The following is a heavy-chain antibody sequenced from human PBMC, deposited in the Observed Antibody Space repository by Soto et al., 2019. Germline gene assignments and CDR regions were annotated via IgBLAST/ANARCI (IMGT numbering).Heavy chain of an antibody. J-gene: IGHJ4*02. CDR3: ARVSSSSWAFDY. CDR2: IYSGGST. CDR1: GFTVSSNY. Sequence: EVQLVESGGGLVQPGGSLRLSCAASGFTVSSNYMSWVRQAPGKGLEWVSVIYSGGSTYYADSVKGRFTISRDNPKNTLYLQMPGLRDEDTGVYYCARVSSSSWAFDYWGQGTLVTVSS. V-gene: IGHV3-66*01. D-gene: IGHD6-13*01.